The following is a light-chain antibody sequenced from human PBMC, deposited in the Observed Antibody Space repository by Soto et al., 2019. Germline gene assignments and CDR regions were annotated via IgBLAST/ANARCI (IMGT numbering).Light chain of an antibody. CDR2: GAS. J-gene: IGKJ1*01. CDR1: QSVSVD. Sequence: EIVMTQSPATLSASPGESVTLSRRASQSVSVDLGWFQHEPGQVPRLLIFGASRRVPGIPARFSGSGSGTEFTLTISGLQSEDFAVYYCQQASNWPRTFGQGTKVDIK. CDR3: QQASNWPRT. V-gene: IGKV3-15*01.